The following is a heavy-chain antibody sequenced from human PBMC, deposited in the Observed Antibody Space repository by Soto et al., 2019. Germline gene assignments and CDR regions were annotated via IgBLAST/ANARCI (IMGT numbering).Heavy chain of an antibody. CDR2: IYYSGST. Sequence: SETLSLTCTVSGGSISSGGYYWSWIRQHPGKGLEWIGYIYYSGSTYYNPSLKSRVTISVDTSKNQFSLKLSSVTAADTAVYYCARGFPYYDILTGYLPRAHFDYWGQGTLVTVSS. CDR1: GGSISSGGYY. J-gene: IGHJ4*02. CDR3: ARGFPYYDILTGYLPRAHFDY. D-gene: IGHD3-9*01. V-gene: IGHV4-31*03.